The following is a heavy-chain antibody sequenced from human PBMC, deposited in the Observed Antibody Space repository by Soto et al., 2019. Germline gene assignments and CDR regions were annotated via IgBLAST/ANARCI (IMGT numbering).Heavy chain of an antibody. CDR2: ISAYNGNT. CDR1: GYTFTSYG. V-gene: IGHV1-18*04. J-gene: IGHJ4*02. Sequence: GASVKVSCKXSGYTFTSYGISWVRQAPGQGLEWMGWISAYNGNTNYAQKLQGRVTMTTDTSTSTAYMELRSLRSDDTAVYYCARHPPTPYSRSSRPGIDYWGQGALVTASP. D-gene: IGHD6-13*01. CDR3: ARHPPTPYSRSSRPGIDY.